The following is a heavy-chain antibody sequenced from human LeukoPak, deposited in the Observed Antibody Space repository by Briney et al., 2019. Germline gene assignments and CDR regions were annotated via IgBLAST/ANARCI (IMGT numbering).Heavy chain of an antibody. D-gene: IGHD3-22*01. Sequence: GGSLRLSCAASGFTVSTNYINWVRQAPGKGLEWVSVISSGGTTYYADSVKGRFTVSRDNSKNTVYLQMNSLRAVDTAVYYCARDPRYYDSGVVDYWGQGTLVTVSS. CDR2: ISSGGTT. V-gene: IGHV3-53*01. CDR1: GFTVSTNY. J-gene: IGHJ4*02. CDR3: ARDPRYYDSGVVDY.